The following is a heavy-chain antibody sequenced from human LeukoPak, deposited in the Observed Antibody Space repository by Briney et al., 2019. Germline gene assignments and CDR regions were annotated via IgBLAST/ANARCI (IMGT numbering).Heavy chain of an antibody. V-gene: IGHV4-59*01. J-gene: IGHJ5*02. Sequence: PSETLSLTCTVSGGSISSYYWSWIRHPPGKGLEWIGYIYYSGSTNYNPSLKSRVTISVDTSKNQFSLKLSSVTAADTAVYYCARNIVIYSNWFDPWGRRTLVTVSS. CDR3: ARNIVIYSNWFDP. CDR2: IYYSGST. CDR1: GGSISSYY. D-gene: IGHD2/OR15-2a*01.